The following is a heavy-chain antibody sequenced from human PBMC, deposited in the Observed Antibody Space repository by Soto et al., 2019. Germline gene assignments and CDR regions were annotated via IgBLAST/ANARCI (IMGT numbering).Heavy chain of an antibody. D-gene: IGHD4-4*01. CDR2: INWNGGST. V-gene: IGHV3-20*01. CDR1: GFTFDDYG. Sequence: GGSLRLSCAASGFTFDDYGMSWVRQAPGKGLEWVSGINWNGGSTGYADSVKGRFTISRNNAKNSLYLQMNSLRAEDTALYHCARLPTVTYYYYYYMDVWGKGTTVTVSS. CDR3: ARLPTVTYYYYYYMDV. J-gene: IGHJ6*03.